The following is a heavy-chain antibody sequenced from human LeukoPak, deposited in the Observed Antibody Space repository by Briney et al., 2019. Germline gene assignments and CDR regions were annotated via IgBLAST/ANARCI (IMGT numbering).Heavy chain of an antibody. CDR1: GFTFSNAW. V-gene: IGHV3-15*01. Sequence: GGSLRLSCAASGFTFSNAWMSWVRQAPGKGLEWVGRIKSKTDGGTTDYAAPVKGRFTISRDDSKNTLDLQMNSLKTEDTAVYYCTTDGRYFDWLLRPGAFDIWGQGTMVTVSS. J-gene: IGHJ3*02. CDR2: IKSKTDGGTT. CDR3: TTDGRYFDWLLRPGAFDI. D-gene: IGHD3-9*01.